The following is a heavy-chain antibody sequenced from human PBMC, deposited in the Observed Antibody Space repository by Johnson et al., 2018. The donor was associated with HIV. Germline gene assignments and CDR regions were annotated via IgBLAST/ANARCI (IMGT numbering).Heavy chain of an antibody. V-gene: IGHV3-30*18. Sequence: QMLLVQSGGGLVQPGRSLRLSCAASGFAFSSYGMHWVRQAPGKGLEWVALISYDGSNKYYADSVKGRFTISRDNSKNTLYLQMNSLRAEDTAVYYCAKEQSVVVIVIGAFDIWGQGTMVAVSS. J-gene: IGHJ3*02. CDR2: ISYDGSNK. CDR1: GFAFSSYG. D-gene: IGHD3-22*01. CDR3: AKEQSVVVIVIGAFDI.